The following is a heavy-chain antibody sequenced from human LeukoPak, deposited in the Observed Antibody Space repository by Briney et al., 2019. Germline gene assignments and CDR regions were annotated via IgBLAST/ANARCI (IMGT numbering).Heavy chain of an antibody. CDR3: ARGRSITILRGVAISDGFDI. CDR1: GFTFSSNA. V-gene: IGHV3-21*06. D-gene: IGHD3-10*01. J-gene: IGHJ3*02. Sequence: PGESLRLSCAASGFTFSSNAMNWVRQAPGKGLEWVSSIATSSDYIYYAGSLKGRFTISRDNAKNSLYLHMNSLRPDDTAVYYCARGRSITILRGVAISDGFDIWGQGTKVTVS. CDR2: IATSSDYI.